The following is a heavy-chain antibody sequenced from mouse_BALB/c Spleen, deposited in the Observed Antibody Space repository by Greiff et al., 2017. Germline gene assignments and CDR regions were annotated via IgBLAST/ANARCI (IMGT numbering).Heavy chain of an antibody. CDR3: ARSGYGNYGAY. D-gene: IGHD2-10*02. CDR1: GYTFTSYY. V-gene: IGHV1S56*01. Sequence: VQLQQSGPELVKPGASVRISCKASGYTFTSYYIHWVKQRPGQGLEWIGWIYPGNVNTRYNEKFKGKATLTADKSSSTAYMQLSSLTSEDSAVYFCARSGYGNYGAYWGQGTLVTVSA. J-gene: IGHJ3*01. CDR2: IYPGNVNT.